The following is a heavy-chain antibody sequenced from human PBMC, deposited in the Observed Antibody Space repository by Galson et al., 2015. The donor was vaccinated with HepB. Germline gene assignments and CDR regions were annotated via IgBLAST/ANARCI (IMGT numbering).Heavy chain of an antibody. J-gene: IGHJ3*02. CDR1: GFTFSSYS. CDR2: ISSSSSYI. Sequence: SLRLSCAASGFTFSSYSMNWVRQAPGKGLEWVSSISSSSSYIYYADSVKGRFTISRDNAKNSLYLQMNSLRAEDTAVYYCARDDIPEYSWELPGHRRYAFDIWGQGTMVTVSS. CDR3: ARDDIPEYSWELPGHRRYAFDI. V-gene: IGHV3-21*01. D-gene: IGHD1-26*01.